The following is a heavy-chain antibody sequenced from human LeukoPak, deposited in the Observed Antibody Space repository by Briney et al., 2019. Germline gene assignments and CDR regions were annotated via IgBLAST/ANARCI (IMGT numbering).Heavy chain of an antibody. Sequence: SVKVSCKASGGTFSSYATSWVRQAPGQGLEWMGGIIPIFGTANYAQKFQGRVTITADESTSTAYMELSSLRSEDTAVYYCASLTGTARGGYYYHYGMDVWGKGTTVTVSS. CDR1: GGTFSSYA. CDR2: IIPIFGTA. CDR3: ASLTGTARGGYYYHYGMDV. V-gene: IGHV1-69*13. D-gene: IGHD1-20*01. J-gene: IGHJ6*04.